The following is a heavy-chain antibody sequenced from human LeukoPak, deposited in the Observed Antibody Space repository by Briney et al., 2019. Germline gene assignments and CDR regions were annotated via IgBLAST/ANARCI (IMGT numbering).Heavy chain of an antibody. J-gene: IGHJ4*02. CDR3: ASVLRFLEGLLDY. Sequence: GSSVKVSYKASGGTFSSYAFSWVRQAPGQGLEWVGGIIPIVDTANYAQKFQGRVTITADESTSTAYMELSSLRSEDTAVYYCASVLRFLEGLLDYWGQRTLVTVSS. V-gene: IGHV1-69*01. CDR2: IIPIVDTA. D-gene: IGHD3-3*01. CDR1: GGTFSSYA.